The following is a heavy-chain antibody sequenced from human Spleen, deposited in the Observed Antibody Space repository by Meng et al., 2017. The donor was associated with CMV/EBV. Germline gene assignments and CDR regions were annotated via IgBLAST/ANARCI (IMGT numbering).Heavy chain of an antibody. V-gene: IGHV3-33*01. Sequence: LSCAASGFTCRSYGMHWVRQAPGKGLEWVAVIWDDGISKYYADAVRGRFMISRDNSESTLYLQMNSLRGEDTAVYYCAFSNSWYCFDHWGQGTLVTVSS. CDR3: AFSNSWYCFDH. D-gene: IGHD6-13*01. J-gene: IGHJ4*02. CDR2: IWDDGISK. CDR1: GFTCRSYG.